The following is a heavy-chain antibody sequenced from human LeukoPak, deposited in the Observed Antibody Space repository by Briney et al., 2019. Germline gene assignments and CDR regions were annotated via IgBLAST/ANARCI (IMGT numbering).Heavy chain of an antibody. V-gene: IGHV1-46*01. D-gene: IGHD4-11*01. J-gene: IGHJ5*02. CDR2: INPSGGST. CDR1: GYTFTSYY. Sequence: GASVKVSCKASGYTFTSYYMHWVRQAPGQGLEWMGIINPSGGSTSYAQKFQGRVTMTRDMSTSTVYMELSSLRSEDTAVYYCARVVFGSSRDDYSNGDNWFDPWGQGTLVTVSS. CDR3: ARVVFGSSRDDYSNGDNWFDP.